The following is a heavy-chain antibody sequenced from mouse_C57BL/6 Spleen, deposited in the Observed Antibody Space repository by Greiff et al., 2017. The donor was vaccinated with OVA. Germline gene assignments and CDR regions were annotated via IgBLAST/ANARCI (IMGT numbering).Heavy chain of an antibody. CDR1: GYAFSSYW. V-gene: IGHV1-80*01. J-gene: IGHJ2*01. CDR3: ARHPFTTVVQYYFDY. Sequence: QVQLQHSGAELVKPGASVKISCKASGYAFSSYWMNWVKQRPGKGLEWIGQIYPGDGDTNYNGKFKGKATLTADKSSSTAYMQLSSLTSEDSAVYFCARHPFTTVVQYYFDYWGQGTTLTVSS. D-gene: IGHD1-1*01. CDR2: IYPGDGDT.